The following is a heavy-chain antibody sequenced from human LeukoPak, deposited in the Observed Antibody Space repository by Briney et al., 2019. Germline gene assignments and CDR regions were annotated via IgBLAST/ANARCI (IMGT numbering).Heavy chain of an antibody. CDR2: IYTSGST. Sequence: TLSLTCTVSGGSISNGGYYWSWIRQPAGKGLEWIGRIYTSGSTNYNPSLKSRVTISVDTSKNQFSLKLSSVTAADTAVYYCARAGRFLEWLLDYWGQGTLVTVSS. CDR1: GGSISNGGYY. J-gene: IGHJ4*02. CDR3: ARAGRFLEWLLDY. D-gene: IGHD3-3*01. V-gene: IGHV4-61*02.